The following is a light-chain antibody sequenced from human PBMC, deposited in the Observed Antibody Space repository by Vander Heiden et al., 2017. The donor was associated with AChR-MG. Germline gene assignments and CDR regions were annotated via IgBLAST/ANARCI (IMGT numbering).Light chain of an antibody. CDR3: QQSHTPPIT. J-gene: IGKJ5*01. CDR2: STS. Sequence: TLFTQSPSALSPSVGERVPISRRASQSVYPSFHWSQHNPGQPPHLLSFSTSTLAGGPPSRFRGEGAGTYFTLTSTMLQPEDFANYCCQQSHTPPITFGQGTRL. CDR1: QSVYPS. V-gene: IGKV1-39*01.